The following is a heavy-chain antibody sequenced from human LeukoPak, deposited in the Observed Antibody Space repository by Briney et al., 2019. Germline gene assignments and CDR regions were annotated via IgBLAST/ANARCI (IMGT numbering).Heavy chain of an antibody. V-gene: IGHV3-21*01. J-gene: IGHJ4*02. D-gene: IGHD3-9*01. CDR2: ISSSSSYI. CDR3: ARDESGYDILTGSAGY. Sequence: PGGSLRLSCAASGFTFSSYSMNWVRQAPGKGLEWVSSISSSSSYIYYADSVKGRFTISRGNAKNSLYLQMNSLRAEDTAVYYCARDESGYDILTGSAGYWGQGTLVTVSS. CDR1: GFTFSSYS.